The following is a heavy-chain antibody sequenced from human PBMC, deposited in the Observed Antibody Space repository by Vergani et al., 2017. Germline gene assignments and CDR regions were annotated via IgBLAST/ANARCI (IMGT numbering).Heavy chain of an antibody. Sequence: EVDLVESGGGLAQPGGSLRLSCEASGITFWKFGMHWVRQGPGKGLEWVSGISWNSGAVDYADSVRGRFTISRDNAKNSLFLEMNSLRFDDTAVYFCKKGSVYYHDSAGHGYDPYTGFDLWGQGTLVTVSS. J-gene: IGHJ3*01. D-gene: IGHD5-12*01. CDR1: GITFWKFG. CDR3: KKGSVYYHDSAGHGYDPYTGFDL. V-gene: IGHV3-9*01. CDR2: ISWNSGAV.